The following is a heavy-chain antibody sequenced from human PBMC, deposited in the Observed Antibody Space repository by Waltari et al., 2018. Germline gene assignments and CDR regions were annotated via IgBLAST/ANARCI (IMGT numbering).Heavy chain of an antibody. V-gene: IGHV3-49*04. CDR2: IRSKTYGVTT. J-gene: IGHJ4*02. D-gene: IGHD6-13*01. Sequence: EVQLVESGGGLVQPGRSLRLSCTSSGFTFGDCAISWVRQAPGKGLEWVGFIRSKTYGVTTEFDESVKGRFTISRDDSKSIAYLQMNSLKTEDTAVYYCTRDSRIAAAGVYYFDYWGQGTLVTVSS. CDR3: TRDSRIAAAGVYYFDY. CDR1: GFTFGDCA.